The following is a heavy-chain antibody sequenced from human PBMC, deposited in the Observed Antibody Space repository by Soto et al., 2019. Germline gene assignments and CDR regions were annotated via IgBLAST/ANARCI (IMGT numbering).Heavy chain of an antibody. CDR1: GGSFSGYY. Sequence: QVQLQQWGAGLLKPSETLSLTCAVYGGSFSGYYWSWIRQPPGKGLEWIGEINHSGSTNYNPSLKSRVTISVDTSKNQLSLKLSSVTAADTAVYYCARESSQTSGSGGWVYWGQGTLVTVSS. CDR2: INHSGST. CDR3: ARESSQTSGSGGWVY. J-gene: IGHJ4*02. D-gene: IGHD6-19*01. V-gene: IGHV4-34*01.